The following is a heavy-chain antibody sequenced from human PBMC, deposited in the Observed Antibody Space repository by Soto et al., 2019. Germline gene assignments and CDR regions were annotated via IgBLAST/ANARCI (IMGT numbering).Heavy chain of an antibody. Sequence: SETLSLTCTVSGGSISSGGYYWSWIRQHPGKGLEWIGYIYYSGSTYYNPSLKSRVTISVDTSKNQFSLKLSSVTAADTAVYYCARIRSMITFGGVIVRDRIDYWGQGTLVTVSS. V-gene: IGHV4-31*03. CDR2: IYYSGST. D-gene: IGHD3-16*02. CDR1: GGSISSGGYY. CDR3: ARIRSMITFGGVIVRDRIDY. J-gene: IGHJ4*02.